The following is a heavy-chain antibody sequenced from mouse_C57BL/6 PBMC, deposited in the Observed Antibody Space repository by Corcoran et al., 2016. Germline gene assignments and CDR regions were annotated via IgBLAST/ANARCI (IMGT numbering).Heavy chain of an antibody. V-gene: IGHV3-6*01. CDR2: ISYDGSN. CDR1: GYSITSGYY. Sequence: DVQRQESGPGLVKPSQSLSLTCSVTGYSITSGYYWNWIRQFPGNKLEWMGYISYDGSNNYNPSLKNRISITRDTSKNQFFLKLNSVTTEDTATYYCAREGNPTAYFDVWGTATTVTVSS. CDR3: AREGNPTAYFDV. J-gene: IGHJ1*03. D-gene: IGHD2-1*01.